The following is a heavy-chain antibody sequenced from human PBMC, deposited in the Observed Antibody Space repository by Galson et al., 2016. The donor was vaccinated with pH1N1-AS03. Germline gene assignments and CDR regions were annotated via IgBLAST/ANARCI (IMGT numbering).Heavy chain of an antibody. CDR1: GYSFTSYA. D-gene: IGHD6-19*01. V-gene: IGHV1-3*01. J-gene: IGHJ4*02. CDR2: INVGDGHT. Sequence: SVKVSCKASGYSFTSYAIQWVRQAPEQGLEWMGWINVGDGHTKYSQKFQDRVTITRDTSASTAYMELSRLRSEDTAVYYCAKVGIEISSGWYGRFDFWGQGTLVTVSS. CDR3: AKVGIEISSGWYGRFDF.